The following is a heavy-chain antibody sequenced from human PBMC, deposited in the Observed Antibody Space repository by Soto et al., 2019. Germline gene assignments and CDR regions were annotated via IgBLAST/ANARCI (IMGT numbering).Heavy chain of an antibody. J-gene: IGHJ4*02. D-gene: IGHD6-19*01. CDR1: GYSFIGYW. CDR3: ARPYSSGWHRPAFDY. CDR2: IYPGDSDT. V-gene: IGHV5-51*01. Sequence: PWVSLKISSKGSGYSFIGYWIGCVSQMPGKGLEWMGIIYPGDSDTRYSPSFQGQVTISVDKSISTAYLQWNSLKASDTAMYYCARPYSSGWHRPAFDYWGQGTLVTVSS.